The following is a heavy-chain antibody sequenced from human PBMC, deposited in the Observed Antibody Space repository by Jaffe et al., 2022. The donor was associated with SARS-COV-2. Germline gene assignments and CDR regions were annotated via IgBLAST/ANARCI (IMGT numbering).Heavy chain of an antibody. V-gene: IGHV1-3*01. CDR1: GYTFTSYA. Sequence: QVQLVQSGAEVKKPGASVKVSCKASGYTFTSYAMHWVRQAPGQRLEWMGWINAGNGNTKYSQKFQGRVTITRDTSASTAYMELSSLRSEDTAVYYCARQVAVARVRSFAFDIWGQGTMVTVSS. CDR3: ARQVAVARVRSFAFDI. J-gene: IGHJ3*02. D-gene: IGHD6-19*01. CDR2: INAGNGNT.